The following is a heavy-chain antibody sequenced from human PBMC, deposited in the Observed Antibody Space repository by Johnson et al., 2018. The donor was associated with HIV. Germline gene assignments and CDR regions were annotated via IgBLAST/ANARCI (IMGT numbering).Heavy chain of an antibody. D-gene: IGHD3-22*01. CDR2: INWNGGTP. J-gene: IGHJ3*01. V-gene: IGHV3-20*04. CDR3: ARANYYYDTSGYLTRPRAFDV. CDR1: GFTFDDYG. Sequence: VQLVESGGSVVRPGGSLRLSCAASGFTFDDYGMSWVRQAPGKGLEWVSGINWNGGTPGSADSVKGRFTISRDNAKNSLYLQMNSLRAEETALYYCARANYYYDTSGYLTRPRAFDVWGQGTMVTVSS.